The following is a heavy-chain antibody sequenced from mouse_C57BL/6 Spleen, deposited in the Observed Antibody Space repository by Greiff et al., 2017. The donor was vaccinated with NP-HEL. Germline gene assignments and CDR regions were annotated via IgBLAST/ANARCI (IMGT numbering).Heavy chain of an antibody. V-gene: IGHV1-81*01. CDR1: GYTFTSYG. CDR3: ARRLVTTVVAPYAMDY. J-gene: IGHJ4*01. CDR2: IYPRSGNT. D-gene: IGHD1-1*01. Sequence: VQGVESGAELARPGASVKLSCKASGYTFTSYGISWVKQRTGQGLEWIGEIYPRSGNTYYNEKFKGKATLTADKSSSTAYMELRSLTSEDSAVYFCARRLVTTVVAPYAMDYWGQGTSVTVSS.